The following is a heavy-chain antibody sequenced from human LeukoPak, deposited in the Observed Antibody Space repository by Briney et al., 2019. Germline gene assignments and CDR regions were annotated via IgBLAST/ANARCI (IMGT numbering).Heavy chain of an antibody. J-gene: IGHJ4*02. CDR3: ARDHSRRYYGSGGPRLGGIVY. CDR1: GYTFTGYY. Sequence: ASVKVSCKASGYTFTGYYMHWVRQAPGQGLEWMGWINPNSGGTNHAQKFQGRVTMTRDTSISTAYMELSRLRSDDTAVYYCARDHSRRYYGSGGPRLGGIVYWGQGTLVTVSS. V-gene: IGHV1-2*02. D-gene: IGHD3-10*01. CDR2: INPNSGGT.